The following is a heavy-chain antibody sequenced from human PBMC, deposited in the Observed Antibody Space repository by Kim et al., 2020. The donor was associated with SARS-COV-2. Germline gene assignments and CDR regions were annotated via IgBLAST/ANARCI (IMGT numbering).Heavy chain of an antibody. J-gene: IGHJ3*02. CDR2: IYYSGST. D-gene: IGHD3-10*01. Sequence: SETLSLTCTVSGGSISSYYWSWIRQPPGKGLEWIGYIYYSGSTNYNPSLKSRVTISVDTSKNQFSLKLSSVTAADTAVYYCARDSVTDAFDIWGQGTRVTVSS. V-gene: IGHV4-59*01. CDR1: GGSISSYY. CDR3: ARDSVTDAFDI.